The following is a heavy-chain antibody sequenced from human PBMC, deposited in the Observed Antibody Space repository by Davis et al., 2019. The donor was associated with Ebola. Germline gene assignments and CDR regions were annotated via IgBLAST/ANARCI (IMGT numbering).Heavy chain of an antibody. CDR2: AYSGGIT. D-gene: IGHD3-22*01. CDR3: ARGEHDSSNYSFDQ. V-gene: IGHV3-66*01. J-gene: IGHJ4*02. CDR1: GFSVNDNY. Sequence: PGGSLRLSCAVSGFSVNDNYMTWARQAPGKGLQWVSVAYSGGITYYEDSVKGRFSISRDNSKNTLYLQMKSLRAEDTAVYYCARGEHDSSNYSFDQWGPGTLVTVSS.